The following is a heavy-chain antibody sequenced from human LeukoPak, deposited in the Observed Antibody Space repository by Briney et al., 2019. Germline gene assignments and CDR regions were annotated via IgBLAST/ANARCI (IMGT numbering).Heavy chain of an antibody. J-gene: IGHJ4*02. D-gene: IGHD5-24*01. CDR2: INHSGST. Sequence: PSETLSLTCAVYGGSFSGYYWNWIRKPPGKGLEWIGEINHSGSTNYNPSLKSRVTISVDTSKIQFSLKLSSVTDADTAVYYCARAQMATLIYWGQGTLVTVSS. V-gene: IGHV4-34*01. CDR3: ARAQMATLIY. CDR1: GGSFSGYY.